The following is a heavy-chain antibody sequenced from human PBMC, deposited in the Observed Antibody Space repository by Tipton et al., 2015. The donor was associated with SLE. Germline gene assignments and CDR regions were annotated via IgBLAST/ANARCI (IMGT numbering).Heavy chain of an antibody. CDR2: MNTNCGNT. Sequence: QLVQSGAEVKKPGASVKVSCKASGYTFTSYDINWVRQATGPGLEWMGWMNTNCGNTGYAQKFQGSVTMTRNTSISTAYMGLSSLRSEDTAVYYCAIVNLEGWLHSDYWGKGALVTVSS. V-gene: IGHV1-8*02. J-gene: IGHJ4*02. CDR3: AIVNLEGWLHSDY. D-gene: IGHD5-24*01. CDR1: GYTFTSYD.